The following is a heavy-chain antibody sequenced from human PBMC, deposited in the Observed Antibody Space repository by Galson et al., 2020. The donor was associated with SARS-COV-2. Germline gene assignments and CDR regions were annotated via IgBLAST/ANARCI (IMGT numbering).Heavy chain of an antibody. V-gene: IGHV4-59*04. CDR1: GGSISSYY. Sequence: ETSETLFLTCTVSGGSISSYYWSWIRQPPGQGLEWIGYIYYSGSTYYNPSLKSRVTISVDTSKNQFSLKLSSVTAADTAVYYCARHPRITIVGVVITGSQVDYWGQGTLVTVSS. J-gene: IGHJ4*02. CDR3: ARHPRITIVGVVITGSQVDY. CDR2: IYYSGST. D-gene: IGHD3-3*01.